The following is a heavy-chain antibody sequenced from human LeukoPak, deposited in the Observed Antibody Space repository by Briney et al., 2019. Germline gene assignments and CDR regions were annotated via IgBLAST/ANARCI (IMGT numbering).Heavy chain of an antibody. CDR1: GFTFDDYA. Sequence: GGSLRLSCAASGFTFDDYAMHWVRHAPGKGLEWVSGISWNSGSIGYADSVKGRFTISRDNAENSLYLQMNSLRAEDTALYYCAKGPPYYYDSSGYYYYYGMDVWGQGTTVTVSS. CDR3: AKGPPYYYDSSGYYYYYGMDV. D-gene: IGHD3-22*01. J-gene: IGHJ6*02. V-gene: IGHV3-9*01. CDR2: ISWNSGSI.